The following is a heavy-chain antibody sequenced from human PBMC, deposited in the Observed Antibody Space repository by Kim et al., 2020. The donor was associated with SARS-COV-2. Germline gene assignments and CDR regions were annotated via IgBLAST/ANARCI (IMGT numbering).Heavy chain of an antibody. CDR1: GFTFGDYA. V-gene: IGHV3-49*03. CDR3: TREFIAVAGGFHYYGMDV. D-gene: IGHD6-19*01. CDR2: IRSKAYGGTT. Sequence: GGSLRLSCTASGFTFGDYAMSWFRQAPGKGLEWVGFIRSKAYGGTTEYAASVKGRFTISRDDSKSIAYLHMNSLKTEDTAVYYCTREFIAVAGGFHYYGMDVWGQGTTVTVSS. J-gene: IGHJ6*02.